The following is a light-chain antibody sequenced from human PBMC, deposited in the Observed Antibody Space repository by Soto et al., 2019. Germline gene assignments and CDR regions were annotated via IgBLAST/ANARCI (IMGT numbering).Light chain of an antibody. Sequence: QAVVTQEPSLTVSPGGTVTLTCASSTGTVTSGHYPNWLQQKPGQAPRALIYSTDTRHSWTPARFSGSLLGRKAALTLSGVQPEDEADYSCLLSYGGAVVFGGGTKLTVL. CDR1: TGTVTSGHY. CDR2: STD. J-gene: IGLJ2*01. CDR3: LLSYGGAVV. V-gene: IGLV7-43*01.